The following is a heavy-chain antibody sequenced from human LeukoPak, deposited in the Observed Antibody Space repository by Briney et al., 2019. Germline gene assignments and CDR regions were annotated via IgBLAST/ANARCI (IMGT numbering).Heavy chain of an antibody. CDR1: GGSISSYY. CDR2: IYYSGST. CDR3: ARNGSGSGHFDY. D-gene: IGHD3-10*01. J-gene: IGHJ4*02. Sequence: PSETLSLTCTVSGGSISSYYWSWIRQPPGKGLEWIGYIYYSGSTNYNPSLKSRVTISVDTSKNQFSLKLSSVTAADTAVYYCARNGSGSGHFDYWGQGTLVTVSS. V-gene: IGHV4-59*01.